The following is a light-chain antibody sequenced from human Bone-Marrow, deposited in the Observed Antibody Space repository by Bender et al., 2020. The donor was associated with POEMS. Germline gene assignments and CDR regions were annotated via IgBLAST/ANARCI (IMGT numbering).Light chain of an antibody. J-gene: IGLJ1*01. CDR1: SSDVGAYNY. CDR3: SSFTSSSTYV. V-gene: IGLV2-14*01. Sequence: QSALTQPASVSGSPGQSITISCTGTSSDVGAYNYVSWYQQHPGKAPQLMIYEVSNRPSGVSNRFSGSKSGNTASLTISGLQAEDEAEYYCSSFTSSSTYVFGTGTKVTVL. CDR2: EVS.